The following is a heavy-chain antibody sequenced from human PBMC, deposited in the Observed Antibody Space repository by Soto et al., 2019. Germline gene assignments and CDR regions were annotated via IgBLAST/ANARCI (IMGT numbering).Heavy chain of an antibody. V-gene: IGHV3-7*01. D-gene: IGHD3-10*01. Sequence: PGGSLRRSCAASGFTFSTYWMSLARLAPGKGLEWVAHINQDGSTNYYVDSVKGRFTISRDNARNSLYLQMNSLRAEDTAVYYCARDKSGSIDYWDPGTLVTVSS. CDR1: GFTFSTYW. J-gene: IGHJ4*02. CDR3: ARDKSGSIDY. CDR2: INQDGSTN.